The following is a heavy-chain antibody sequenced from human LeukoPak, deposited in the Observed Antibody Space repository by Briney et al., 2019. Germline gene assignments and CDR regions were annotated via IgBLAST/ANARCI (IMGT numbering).Heavy chain of an antibody. J-gene: IGHJ6*02. CDR1: GYTFTSYG. CDR3: ARDRGVIKTSYYYYYGMDV. CDR2: ISAYNGNT. V-gene: IGHV1-18*01. Sequence: ASVKVSCKASGYTFTSYGISWVRQAPGQGLEWMGWISAYNGNTNYAQKLQGRVTMTTDTSTSTAYMELRSLRSDDTAVHYCARDRGVIKTSYYYYYGMDVWGQGTTVTVSS. D-gene: IGHD3-10*01.